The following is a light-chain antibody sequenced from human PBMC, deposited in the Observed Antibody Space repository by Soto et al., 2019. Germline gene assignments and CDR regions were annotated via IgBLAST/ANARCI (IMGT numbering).Light chain of an antibody. V-gene: IGKV1-33*01. J-gene: IGKJ4*01. CDR2: DAS. Sequence: DIQMTQSPSSLSASAGDRVTITCQASQDISNHLNWYQQKPGKAPKLLIYDASNLETGVPSRLSGRGSGTDFTFIISNLQPEDIATYFCLQYSNLPPTFGGGTRVVIK. CDR3: LQYSNLPPT. CDR1: QDISNH.